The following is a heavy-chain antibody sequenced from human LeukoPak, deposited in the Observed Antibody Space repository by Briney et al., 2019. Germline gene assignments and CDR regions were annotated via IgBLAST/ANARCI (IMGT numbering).Heavy chain of an antibody. D-gene: IGHD3-9*01. CDR2: ISSSAGTI. Sequence: PGGSLRLSCAASGFIFSDYYMSWIRQAPGKGLEWVAYISSSAGTIFYADSVKGRFTISRDNAKNSLYLQMNSLRAEDTAVYYCARVRRYFDWLSEGGFYDYWGQGTLVTVSS. CDR3: ARVRRYFDWLSEGGFYDY. CDR1: GFIFSDYY. V-gene: IGHV3-11*04. J-gene: IGHJ4*02.